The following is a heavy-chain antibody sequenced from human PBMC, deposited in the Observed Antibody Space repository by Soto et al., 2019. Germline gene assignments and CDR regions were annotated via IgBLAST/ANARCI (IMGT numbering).Heavy chain of an antibody. D-gene: IGHD3-22*01. CDR1: GGSISSYY. CDR3: ARGYYDSSGYYWVFDY. CDR2: IYYSGST. J-gene: IGHJ4*02. V-gene: IGHV4-59*01. Sequence: SETLSLTCTVSGGSISSYYWSWLRQPPGKGLEWIGYIYYSGSTNYNPSLKSRVTISVDTSKNQFSLKLSSVTAADTAVYYCARGYYDSSGYYWVFDYWGQGTLVTV.